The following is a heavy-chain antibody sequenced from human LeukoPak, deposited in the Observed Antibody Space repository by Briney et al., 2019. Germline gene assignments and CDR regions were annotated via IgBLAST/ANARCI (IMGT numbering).Heavy chain of an antibody. CDR2: ISSSSSYI. CDR3: ARAGGPPTAMGFDP. V-gene: IGHV3-21*01. CDR1: GFTFSSYS. Sequence: GGSLRLSCAASGFTFSSYSMNWVRQAPGKGLEWVSSISSSSSYIYYADSVKGRFTISRDNAKNSLYLQMNSLRVEDTAVYYCARAGGPPTAMGFDPWGQGSLASVST. J-gene: IGHJ5*02. D-gene: IGHD2-2*01.